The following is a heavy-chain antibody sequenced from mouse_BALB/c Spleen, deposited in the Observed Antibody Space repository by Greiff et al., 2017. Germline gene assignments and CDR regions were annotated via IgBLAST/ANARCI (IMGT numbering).Heavy chain of an antibody. CDR1: GYSITSDYA. CDR3: GSGDKYGNLDY. V-gene: IGHV3-2*02. CDR2: ISYSGST. D-gene: IGHD2-10*02. J-gene: IGHJ2*01. Sequence: DVKLQESGPGLVKPSQSLSLTCTVTGYSITSDYAWNWIRQFPGNKLEWMGYISYSGSTSYNPSLKSRISITRDTSKNQFFLQLNSVTTEDTATYYCGSGDKYGNLDYWGQGTTLTVSS.